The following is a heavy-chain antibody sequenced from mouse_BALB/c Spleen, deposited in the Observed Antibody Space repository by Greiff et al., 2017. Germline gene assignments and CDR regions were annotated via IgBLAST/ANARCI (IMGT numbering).Heavy chain of an antibody. J-gene: IGHJ3*01. Sequence: QVQLQQSGAELAKPGASVKMSCKASGYTFTSYWMHWVKQRPGQGLEWIGYINPSTGYTEYNQKFKDKATLTADKSSSTAYMQLSSLTSEDSAVYYCARGYGNYLFAYWGQGTLVTVSA. CDR3: ARGYGNYLFAY. CDR1: GYTFTSYW. CDR2: INPSTGYT. D-gene: IGHD2-1*01. V-gene: IGHV1-7*01.